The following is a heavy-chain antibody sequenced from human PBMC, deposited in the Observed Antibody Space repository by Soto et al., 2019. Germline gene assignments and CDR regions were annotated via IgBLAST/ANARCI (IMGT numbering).Heavy chain of an antibody. Sequence: PSETLAFTCADYGGSFSGYYWSWIRQPPGKGLEWIGEINHSGSTNYNPSLKSRVTISVDTSKNQFSLKLSSVTAADTAVYYCAREPPYYDILTSYSHNWFDPWGQGTLVTVSS. CDR2: INHSGST. CDR1: GGSFSGYY. CDR3: AREPPYYDILTSYSHNWFDP. J-gene: IGHJ5*02. V-gene: IGHV4-34*01. D-gene: IGHD3-9*01.